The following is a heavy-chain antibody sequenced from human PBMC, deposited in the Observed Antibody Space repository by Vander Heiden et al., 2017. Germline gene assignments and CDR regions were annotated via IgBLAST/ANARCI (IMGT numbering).Heavy chain of an antibody. CDR2: VYTGGST. D-gene: IGHD1-26*01. V-gene: IGHV3-53*01. Sequence: EVQLVESGGGLIQPGGSLRLSCAASGFTVSSNYRIWVRQAPGKGLEWVSVVYTGGSTYYADSVKGRFTISRDNSKNTLYLQMNSLRAEDTAVYYCARGFGSGTYYSDAFDIWGQGTVVTVSS. J-gene: IGHJ3*02. CDR3: ARGFGSGTYYSDAFDI. CDR1: GFTVSSNY.